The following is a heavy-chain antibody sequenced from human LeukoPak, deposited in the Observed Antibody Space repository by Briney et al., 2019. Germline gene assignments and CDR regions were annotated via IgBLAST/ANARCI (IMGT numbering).Heavy chain of an antibody. V-gene: IGHV3-23*01. CDR1: GFTFSSYA. CDR2: ISGSGGTT. CDR3: AKDREGLSSGYDLEYFDY. Sequence: GGSLRLSCAASGFTFSSYAMNWVRQAPGKGLEWVSAISGSGGTTYYADSVKGRFTISRDNSKNTLFLQMNSLRAEDTAVYSCAKDREGLSSGYDLEYFDYWGQGTLVTVSS. D-gene: IGHD5-12*01. J-gene: IGHJ4*02.